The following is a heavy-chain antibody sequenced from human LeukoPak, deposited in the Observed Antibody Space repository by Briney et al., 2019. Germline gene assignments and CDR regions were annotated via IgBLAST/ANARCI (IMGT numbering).Heavy chain of an antibody. D-gene: IGHD2/OR15-2a*01. V-gene: IGHV3-33*08. J-gene: IGHJ5*02. Sequence: PGRSLRLSCAASGFTFSSYGMHWVRLAPGKGLEWVAVISYDGNIKYYADSVQGRFTISRDNSKNTLHLQMNSLRAEDTAVYYCARDNQGPSITWGQGTLVTVSS. CDR3: ARDNQGPSIT. CDR1: GFTFSSYG. CDR2: ISYDGNIK.